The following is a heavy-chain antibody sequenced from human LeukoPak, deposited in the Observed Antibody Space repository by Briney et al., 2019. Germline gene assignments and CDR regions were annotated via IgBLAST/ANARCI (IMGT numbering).Heavy chain of an antibody. Sequence: SETLSLTCAVYGGSFSGYYWSWIRQPPGKGLEWIGEINHSGSTNYNPSLKSRVTISVDTSKNQFSLKLSSVTAADTAVYYCARVSYYNRLYYYYMDVWGKGTTVTVSS. CDR2: INHSGST. V-gene: IGHV4-34*01. CDR1: GGSFSGYY. CDR3: ARVSYYNRLYYYYMDV. D-gene: IGHD3-10*01. J-gene: IGHJ6*03.